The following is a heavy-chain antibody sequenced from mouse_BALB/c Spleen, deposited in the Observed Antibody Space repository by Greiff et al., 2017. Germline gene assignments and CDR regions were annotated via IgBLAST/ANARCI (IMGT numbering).Heavy chain of an antibody. J-gene: IGHJ4*01. Sequence: EVHLVESGGGLVKPGGSLKLSCAASGFTFSSYAMSWVRQTPEKRLEWVATISSGGSYTYYPDSVKGRFTISRDNAKNTLYLQMSSLRSEDTAMYYCARHEGIQGYAMDYWGQGTSVTVSS. CDR1: GFTFSSYA. CDR3: ARHEGIQGYAMDY. CDR2: ISSGGSYT. V-gene: IGHV5-9-3*01.